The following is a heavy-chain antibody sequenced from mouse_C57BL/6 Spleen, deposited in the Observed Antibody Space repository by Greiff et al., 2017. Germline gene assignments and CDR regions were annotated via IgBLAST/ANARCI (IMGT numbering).Heavy chain of an antibody. V-gene: IGHV1-54*01. CDR2: INPGSGGT. J-gene: IGHJ2*01. Sequence: VQLQQSGAELVRPGTSVKVSCKASGYAFTNYLIEWVKQRPGQGLEWIGVINPGSGGTNYNEKFKGKATLTADKSSSTAYMQLSSLTSEDSAVYFCARGIYYGNYGRYFDYWGQGTTLTVSS. CDR1: GYAFTNYL. D-gene: IGHD2-1*01. CDR3: ARGIYYGNYGRYFDY.